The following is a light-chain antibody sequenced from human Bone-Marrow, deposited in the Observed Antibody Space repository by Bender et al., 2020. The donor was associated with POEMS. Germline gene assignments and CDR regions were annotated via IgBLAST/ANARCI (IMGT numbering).Light chain of an antibody. CDR3: CSYTDSRTVV. Sequence: QSALTQPASVSGSPGQSITISCTGTSSDVGSYYLVSWYKQYPGKAPKVIIYEGYERPSGISNRFSGSKSGNTASLRISGLQPEDEADYYCCSYTDSRTVVFGGGTKLTVL. J-gene: IGLJ3*02. CDR1: SSDVGSYYL. CDR2: EGY. V-gene: IGLV2-23*01.